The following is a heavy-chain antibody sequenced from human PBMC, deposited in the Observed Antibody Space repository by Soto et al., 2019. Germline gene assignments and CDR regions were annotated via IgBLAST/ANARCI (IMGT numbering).Heavy chain of an antibody. CDR1: WFTFDDFG. CDR2: ISCNSAYI. D-gene: IGHD4-17*01. CDR3: AKDKDYGDYDSSAFDI. Sequence: FLSVSCAGLWFTFDDFGIYWVRQAPGEGLEWVSGISCNSAYIAYADSVRGRSTISRDNAKNYLYLQMNSLRTEDTALYYCAKDKDYGDYDSSAFDIWGQGTMVTVSS. V-gene: IGHV3-9*01. J-gene: IGHJ3*02.